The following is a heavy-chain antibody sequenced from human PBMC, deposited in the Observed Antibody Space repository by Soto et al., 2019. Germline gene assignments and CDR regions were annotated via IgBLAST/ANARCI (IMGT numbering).Heavy chain of an antibody. CDR2: ISVPDGST. V-gene: IGHV3-23*01. CDR1: GFTFSNYT. D-gene: IGHD2-15*01. J-gene: IGHJ4*02. CDR3: ANLSLSPNSDVGSCYSHCDY. Sequence: EVQLLESGGGLVQPGGSLRLSCAASGFTFSNYTMSWVRQAPGKGLDWVSTISVPDGSTYYADSVKGRFTISRDNSMNTLCLRLNSQRADDTAIFSWANLSLSPNSDVGSCYSHCDYWGQGTVVTLPS.